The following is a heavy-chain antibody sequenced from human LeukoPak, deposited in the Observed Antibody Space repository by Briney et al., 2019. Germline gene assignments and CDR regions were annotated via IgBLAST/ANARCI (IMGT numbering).Heavy chain of an antibody. D-gene: IGHD3-10*01. Sequence: PGGSLRLSCAASGFTFSSYSMNWVRQAPGKGLEWVSSISSSSSYIYYADSVKGRFTISRDNAKNSLYLQMNSLRAEDTAVYYCARDYYGSGSYLYYYYGMDVWGQGTTVTVSS. V-gene: IGHV3-21*01. CDR2: ISSSSSYI. CDR3: ARDYYGSGSYLYYYYGMDV. J-gene: IGHJ6*02. CDR1: GFTFSSYS.